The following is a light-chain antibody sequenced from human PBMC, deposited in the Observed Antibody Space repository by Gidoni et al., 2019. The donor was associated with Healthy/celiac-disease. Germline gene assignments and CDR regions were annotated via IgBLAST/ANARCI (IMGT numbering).Light chain of an antibody. CDR1: QSVSSN. Sequence: DIVLTPSPATLSVSPGERATLSCRASQSVSSNLAWYQQKPGQAPRLLIYGASTRATGIPARFSGSGSGKEFTLTISSLQSEDFAVYYCQQYNNWWTFGQGTKVEIK. J-gene: IGKJ1*01. V-gene: IGKV3-15*01. CDR2: GAS. CDR3: QQYNNWWT.